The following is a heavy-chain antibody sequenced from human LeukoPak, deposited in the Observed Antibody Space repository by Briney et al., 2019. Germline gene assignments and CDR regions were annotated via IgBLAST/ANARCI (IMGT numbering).Heavy chain of an antibody. CDR3: AGGTSTVYYYYGMDV. CDR2: ISGSGGST. Sequence: GASLRLSCAASGFTFSSYAMSWVRQAPGKGLEWVSAISGSGGSTYYADSVKGRFTISRDNSKNTLYLQMNSLRAEDTAVYYCAGGTSTVYYYYGMDVWGQGTTVTVSS. J-gene: IGHJ6*02. CDR1: GFTFSSYA. V-gene: IGHV3-23*01.